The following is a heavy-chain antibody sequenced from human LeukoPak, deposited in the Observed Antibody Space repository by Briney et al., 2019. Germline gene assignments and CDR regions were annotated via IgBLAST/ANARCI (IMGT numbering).Heavy chain of an antibody. CDR1: GFTFSNYW. D-gene: IGHD3-22*01. CDR2: IKQDGSDK. J-gene: IGHJ3*02. Sequence: GGSLRLSCAASGFTFSNYWMSWVRQAPGKGLEWVANIKQDGSDKFYVDSVKGRFTISRDNAKNSLYLQMNSLRAEDTAVYYCARGRWAIVVRVGAFDIWGQGTMVTVSS. CDR3: ARGRWAIVVRVGAFDI. V-gene: IGHV3-7*01.